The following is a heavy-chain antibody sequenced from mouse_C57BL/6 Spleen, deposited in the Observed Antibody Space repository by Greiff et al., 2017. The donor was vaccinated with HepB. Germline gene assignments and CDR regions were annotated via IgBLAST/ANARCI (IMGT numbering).Heavy chain of an antibody. CDR2: IDPSDSYT. CDR1: GYTFTSYW. CDR3: ARSDYYGSSHYFDY. D-gene: IGHD1-1*01. Sequence: QVQLQQPGAELVRPGTSVKLSCKASGYTFTSYWMHWVKQRPGQGLEWIGVIDPSDSYTNYNQKFKGKATLTVDKSSSTAYMQLSSLTSEDSAVYYCARSDYYGSSHYFDYWGQGTTLTVSS. J-gene: IGHJ2*01. V-gene: IGHV1-59*01.